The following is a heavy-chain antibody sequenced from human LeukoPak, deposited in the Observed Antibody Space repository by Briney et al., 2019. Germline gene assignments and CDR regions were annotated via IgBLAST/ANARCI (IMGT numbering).Heavy chain of an antibody. CDR1: GGSISSYY. Sequence: PSETLSLTCTVSGGSISSYYWSWIRQPPGKGLEWIGYIYYSGSTNYNPSLKGRVTISVDTSKNQFSLKLSSVTAADTAVYYCARRRGYFDYWGQGTLVTVSS. CDR2: IYYSGST. J-gene: IGHJ4*02. V-gene: IGHV4-59*01. D-gene: IGHD3-10*01. CDR3: ARRRGYFDY.